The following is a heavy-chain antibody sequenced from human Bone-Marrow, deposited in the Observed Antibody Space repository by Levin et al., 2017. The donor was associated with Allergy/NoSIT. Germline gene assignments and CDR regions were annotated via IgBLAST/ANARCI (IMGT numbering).Heavy chain of an antibody. D-gene: IGHD2-15*01. V-gene: IGHV4-34*01. J-gene: IGHJ4*02. CDR1: SGSFSGSY. CDR2: INHSGNT. CDR3: ADEKWSAGY. Sequence: KASETLSLTCGVNSGSFSGSYWTWFRQPPGKGLEWIAEINHSGNTQYNPSLKSRATISINTSKNQFFLKLISVTAADTAVYFCADEKWSAGYWGQGTLVTVSS.